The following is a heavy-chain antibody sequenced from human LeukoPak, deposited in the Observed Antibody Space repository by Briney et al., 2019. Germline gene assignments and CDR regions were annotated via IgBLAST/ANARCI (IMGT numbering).Heavy chain of an antibody. CDR2: IYSGGGT. CDR1: GFTVSSNY. CDR3: AREQYYDSSLGAFDI. V-gene: IGHV3-53*01. D-gene: IGHD3-22*01. J-gene: IGHJ3*02. Sequence: GGSLRLSCAASGFTVSSNYMSWVRQAPGKGLEWVSVIYSGGGTYYADSVKGRFTISRDNSKNTLYLQMNSLRAEDTAVYYCAREQYYDSSLGAFDIWGQGTMVTVSS.